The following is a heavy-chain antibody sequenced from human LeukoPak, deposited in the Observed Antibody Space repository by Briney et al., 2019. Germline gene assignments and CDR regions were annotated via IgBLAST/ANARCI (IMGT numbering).Heavy chain of an antibody. CDR2: INHSGYT. Sequence: PSETLSLTCAASGVPFSNYYWSWVRQSPSQGLEWIGEINHSGYTNYNPYLKSRVTMSKDTSKNQFPLKLTSVTAADAGVYYCTRAVAGHPDWGQGTLVTVSS. D-gene: IGHD6-19*01. V-gene: IGHV4-34*01. CDR1: GVPFSNYY. CDR3: TRAVAGHPD. J-gene: IGHJ4*02.